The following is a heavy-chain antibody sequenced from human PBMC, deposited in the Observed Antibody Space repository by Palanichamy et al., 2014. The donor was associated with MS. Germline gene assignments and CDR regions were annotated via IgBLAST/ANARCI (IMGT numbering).Heavy chain of an antibody. V-gene: IGHV3-30*03. Sequence: QVQLVESGGGVVRPGRSLRLSCAASGFTFTTYVTHWVRQAPGKGLEWLALISSDGNKKSYPDSVKGRFTISRDNSKNMLFLQMSSLRAEDTAMYYCARVAYNSSFHIFDIWGQGTMVTVSS. D-gene: IGHD2-8*02. CDR3: ARVAYNSSFHIFDI. J-gene: IGHJ3*02. CDR2: ISSDGNKK. CDR1: GFTFTTYV.